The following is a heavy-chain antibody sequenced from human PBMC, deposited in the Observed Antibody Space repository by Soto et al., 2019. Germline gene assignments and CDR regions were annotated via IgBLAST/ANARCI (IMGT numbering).Heavy chain of an antibody. D-gene: IGHD2-2*02. J-gene: IGHJ6*02. CDR1: GGSISSYY. CDR3: ARDQGYCSSTSSYIRYYYGMDV. Sequence: SETLSLTCTVSGGSISSYYWSWIRQPPGKGLEWIGYIYYSGSTNYNPSLKSRVTISVDTSKNQFSLKLSSVTAADTAVYYCARDQGYCSSTSSYIRYYYGMDVWGQGTTVTVSS. V-gene: IGHV4-59*01. CDR2: IYYSGST.